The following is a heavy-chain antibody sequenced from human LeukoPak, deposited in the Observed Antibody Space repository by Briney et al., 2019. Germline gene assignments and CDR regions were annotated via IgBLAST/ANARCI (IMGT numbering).Heavy chain of an antibody. J-gene: IGHJ4*02. V-gene: IGHV3-64*01. CDR1: GFTFSSYA. D-gene: IGHD7-27*01. CDR2: ISSNGGST. Sequence: GGPLRLSCAASGFTFSSYAMHWVRQAPGKGLEYVSAISSNGGSTYYANSVKGRFTISRDNSKNTLYLQMDSLRAEDMAVYYCAAGWGGDYWGQGTLVTVSS. CDR3: AAGWGGDY.